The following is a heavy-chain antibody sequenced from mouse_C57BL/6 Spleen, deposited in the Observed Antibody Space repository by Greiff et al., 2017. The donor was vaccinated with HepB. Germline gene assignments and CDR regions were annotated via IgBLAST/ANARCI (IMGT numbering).Heavy chain of an antibody. J-gene: IGHJ2*01. CDR1: GFTFSSYG. Sequence: EVQLVESGGDLVKPGGSLKLSCAASGFTFSSYGMSWVRQTPDKRLEWVATISSGGSYTYYPDSGKGRFTISRDNAKNTLYLQMSSLKSEDTAMYYCARHAYDYFDYWGQGTTLTVSS. V-gene: IGHV5-6*01. CDR3: ARHAYDYFDY. CDR2: ISSGGSYT. D-gene: IGHD1-1*01.